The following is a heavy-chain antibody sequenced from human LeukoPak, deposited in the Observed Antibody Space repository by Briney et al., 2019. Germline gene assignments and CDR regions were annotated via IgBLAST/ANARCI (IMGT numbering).Heavy chain of an antibody. CDR1: GFTFSTYE. J-gene: IGHJ4*02. D-gene: IGHD6-13*01. Sequence: GGSLRLSCAASGFTFSTYEMNWVRQAPGKGLEWVSYISSGDNIMFYADSVKGRFIISRDNGENSLYLQMNSLRDVDTAVYYCARDGGRDSTYWYYYWGQGTLVTVSS. CDR3: ARDGGRDSTYWYYY. V-gene: IGHV3-48*03. CDR2: ISSGDNIM.